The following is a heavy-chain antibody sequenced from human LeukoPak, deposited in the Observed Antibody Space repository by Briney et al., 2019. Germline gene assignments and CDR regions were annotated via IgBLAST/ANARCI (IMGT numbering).Heavy chain of an antibody. D-gene: IGHD5-12*01. CDR3: ATTLRNNPP. CDR1: GYTFTSYD. CDR2: TNPNTGNT. Sequence: ASVKVSCKASGYTFTSYDINWVRQATGQGLEWIGFTNPNTGNTVYAQKFQGRVIMTSDTSINTAYMELSSLTSEDTAVYYCATTLRNNPPWGQGNPGHRLL. J-gene: IGHJ5*02. V-gene: IGHV1-8*01.